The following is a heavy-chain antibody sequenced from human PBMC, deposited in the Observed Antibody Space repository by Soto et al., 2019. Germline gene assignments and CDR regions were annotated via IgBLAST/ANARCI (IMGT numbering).Heavy chain of an antibody. CDR1: GYSFTSYW. D-gene: IGHD6-13*01. CDR3: AAVAGYSSSWPGYYYGMDV. J-gene: IGHJ6*02. V-gene: IGHV5-10-1*01. CDR2: IDPSDSYT. Sequence: EVQLVQSGAEVKKPGESLRISCKGSGYSFTSYWISWVRQMPGKGLEWMGRIDPSDSYTNYSPSFQGHVTISADKSISTAYLQWSSLKASDTAMYYCAAVAGYSSSWPGYYYGMDVWGQGTTVTVSS.